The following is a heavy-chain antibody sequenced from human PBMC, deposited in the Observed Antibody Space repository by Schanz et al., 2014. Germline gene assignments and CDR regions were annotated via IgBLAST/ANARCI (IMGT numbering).Heavy chain of an antibody. V-gene: IGHV3-23*01. D-gene: IGHD4-17*01. Sequence: EVQLLESGGGLVQPGGSLRLSCAASGFTFSNYAMSWVRQAPGKGLEWVSGFIVDSGNTYYAGSVKGRFTISRDRFQNTLYLRMSSLRAEDTAVYYCARPRFDYGEVDYWGQGTLVTVSS. CDR3: ARPRFDYGEVDY. J-gene: IGHJ4*02. CDR2: FIVDSGNT. CDR1: GFTFSNYA.